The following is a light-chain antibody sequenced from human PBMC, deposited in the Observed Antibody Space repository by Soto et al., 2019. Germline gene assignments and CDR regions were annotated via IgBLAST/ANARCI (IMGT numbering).Light chain of an antibody. V-gene: IGLV1-40*01. CDR1: SSNIGAGYD. CDR2: GNN. J-gene: IGLJ3*02. Sequence: QPVLTQPPSVSGAPGQRVTISCTGTSSNIGAGYDVHWYQQLPGTAPKLLIYGNNNRPSGVPDRFSGSKSGTSASLAITGLRADDEGDYYCQSYDSSRTGWVFGGGTKLTVL. CDR3: QSYDSSRTGWV.